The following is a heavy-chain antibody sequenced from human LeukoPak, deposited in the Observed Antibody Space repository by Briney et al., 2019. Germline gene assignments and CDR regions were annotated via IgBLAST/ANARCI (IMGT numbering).Heavy chain of an antibody. J-gene: IGHJ4*02. D-gene: IGHD6-13*01. Sequence: GRSLRLSCAASGFTFSSYGMHWVRQAPGKGLEWVAVISYDGSNKYYADSVKGRFTISRDNSKSTLYLQMNSLRAEDTAVYYCAKFIAAAGTVDFDYWGQGTLVTVSS. CDR3: AKFIAAAGTVDFDY. CDR1: GFTFSSYG. V-gene: IGHV3-30*18. CDR2: ISYDGSNK.